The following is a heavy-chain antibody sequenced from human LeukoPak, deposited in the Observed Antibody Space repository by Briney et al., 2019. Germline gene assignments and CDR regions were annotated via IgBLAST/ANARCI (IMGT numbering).Heavy chain of an antibody. V-gene: IGHV7-4-1*02. CDR2: INTNTGNP. J-gene: IGHJ4*02. CDR3: ARDLGYSPGSSVY. D-gene: IGHD4-11*01. CDR1: GYSFTSYG. Sequence: ASMKVSCKASGYSFTSYGMNWVRQAPGQGLEWMGWINTNTGNPTYAQGFAGRYVFSLDTSVNTAYLQISSLKAEDTAVYYCARDLGYSPGSSVYWGQGTLVTVSS.